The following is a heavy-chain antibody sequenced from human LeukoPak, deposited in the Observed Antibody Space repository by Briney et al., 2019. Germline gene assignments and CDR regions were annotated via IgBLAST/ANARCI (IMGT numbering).Heavy chain of an antibody. CDR1: GGSFSGYY. D-gene: IGHD3-22*01. V-gene: IGHV4-34*01. Sequence: PSETLSLTCAVYGGSFSGYYWSWIRQPPGKGLEWIGEINHSGSTNYNPSLKSRVTISVDTSKNQFSLKLSSVTAADTAVYYCARDRGGLNYYDSSGYVDYWGQGTLVTVSS. CDR2: INHSGST. CDR3: ARDRGGLNYYDSSGYVDY. J-gene: IGHJ4*02.